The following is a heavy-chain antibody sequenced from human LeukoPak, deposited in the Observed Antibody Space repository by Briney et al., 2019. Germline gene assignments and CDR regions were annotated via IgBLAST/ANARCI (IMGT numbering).Heavy chain of an antibody. CDR3: ARLSAVAGGWGAFDI. CDR2: IYYSGST. V-gene: IGHV4-61*05. D-gene: IGHD6-19*01. J-gene: IGHJ3*02. Sequence: PSETLSLTCTVSGGSISSSSYYWGWIRQPPGKGLEWIGYIYYSGSTNYNPSLKSRVTISVDTSKNQFSLKLSSVTAADTAVYYCARLSAVAGGWGAFDIWGQGTMVTVSS. CDR1: GGSISSSSYY.